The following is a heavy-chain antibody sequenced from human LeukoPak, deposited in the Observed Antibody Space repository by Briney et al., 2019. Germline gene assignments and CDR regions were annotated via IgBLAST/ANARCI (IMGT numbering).Heavy chain of an antibody. D-gene: IGHD6-19*01. CDR2: INRSGGST. V-gene: IGHV1-46*01. J-gene: IGHJ4*02. CDR3: AREPLTYIAVAGTGSFDY. Sequence: ASVKVSCKASGYTFTSYYMHWVRQAPGQGLEWMGIINRSGGSTSYAQKFQGRVTMTRDMSTSTVYMELSSLRSEDTAVYYCAREPLTYIAVAGTGSFDYWGQGTLVTVSS. CDR1: GYTFTSYY.